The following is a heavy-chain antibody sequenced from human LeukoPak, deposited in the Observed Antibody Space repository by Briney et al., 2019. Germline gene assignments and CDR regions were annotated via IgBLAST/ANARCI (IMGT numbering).Heavy chain of an antibody. D-gene: IGHD4-23*01. J-gene: IGHJ5*02. CDR1: GGSFGGYY. V-gene: IGHV4-34*01. CDR3: ARGLGYGGNSDWFDP. Sequence: SETLSLTCAVYGGSFGGYYWSWIRQPPEKGLEWIGDLNHSGSTNYNPSLKSRVIISVDTSKNQFSLKLTSVTAADTAVYYCARGLGYGGNSDWFDPWGQGTLVTVSS. CDR2: LNHSGST.